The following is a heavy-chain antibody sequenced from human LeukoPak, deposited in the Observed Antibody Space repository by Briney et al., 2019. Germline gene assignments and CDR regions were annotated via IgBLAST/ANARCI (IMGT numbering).Heavy chain of an antibody. CDR1: GFTLSSYG. V-gene: IGHV3-30*18. Sequence: PGGSLRLSCAASGFTLSSYGMHWVRQAPGKGLGWVAVITYDGSNKYYADSVKGRFTISRDNSKNKLYLQMNSLRAEDTAVYYCAKDSFEYWGQGTLVTVSP. CDR2: ITYDGSNK. CDR3: AKDSFEY. J-gene: IGHJ4*02.